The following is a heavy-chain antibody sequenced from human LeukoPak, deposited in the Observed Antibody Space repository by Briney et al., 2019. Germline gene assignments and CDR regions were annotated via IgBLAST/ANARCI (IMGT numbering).Heavy chain of an antibody. J-gene: IGHJ6*02. CDR2: MNSGGGT. CDR3: ARDNTNFGVLDGMDV. CDR1: GLSVTSNY. V-gene: IGHV3-53*01. Sequence: GGSLRLSCAASGLSVTSNYMNWVRQAPGKGLEWVSIMNSGGGTSYADSVKGRFTLSRDNAQNTLYLQMNSLTAEDTAVYFCARDNTNFGVLDGMDVWGQGATVTVSS. D-gene: IGHD3-3*01.